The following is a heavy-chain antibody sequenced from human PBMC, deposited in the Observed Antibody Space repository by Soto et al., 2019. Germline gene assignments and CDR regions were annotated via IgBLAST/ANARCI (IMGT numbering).Heavy chain of an antibody. CDR3: ARGGSYRRFEY. J-gene: IGHJ4*02. V-gene: IGHV3-72*01. Sequence: DVQLVQSGGGLVQPGGSLRLSCVGSGFSFSDHYMDWVRQAPGKGLEWVARIRKETNGYSTQYAASVKGRFTISRDDSKKAVYILVTSLSTDDTAVYYCARGGSYRRFEYWCQGTLVTVSS. CDR2: IRKETNGYST. CDR1: GFSFSDHY. D-gene: IGHD1-26*01.